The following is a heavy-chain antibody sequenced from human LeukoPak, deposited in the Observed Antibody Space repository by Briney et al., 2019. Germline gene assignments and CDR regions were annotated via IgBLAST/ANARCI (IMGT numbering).Heavy chain of an antibody. CDR3: ATDIGPEYYFDY. Sequence: ASVKVSCKASGYTFTGYYMHWVRQAPGQGLEWMGGINPNSGGTNYAQKFQGRVTMTRDTSISTAYMELSRLRSDDTAVYYCATDIGPEYYFDYGGQGTLVTVSS. CDR2: INPNSGGT. V-gene: IGHV1-2*02. CDR1: GYTFTGYY. J-gene: IGHJ4*02.